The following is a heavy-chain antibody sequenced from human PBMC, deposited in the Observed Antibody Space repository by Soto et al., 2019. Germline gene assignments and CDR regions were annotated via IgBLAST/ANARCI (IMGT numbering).Heavy chain of an antibody. V-gene: IGHV3-33*01. CDR1: GFTFSSYG. J-gene: IGHJ3*02. D-gene: IGHD3-10*01. CDR2: IWYDGSNK. Sequence: QVQLVESGGGVVQPGRSLRLSCAASGFTFSSYGMHWVRQAPGKGLEWVAVIWYDGSNKYYADSVKGRFTISRDNSKNTLYLQMNSLRAEDTAVYYCARDLRSYYGSGFDAFDIWGQGTMVTVSS. CDR3: ARDLRSYYGSGFDAFDI.